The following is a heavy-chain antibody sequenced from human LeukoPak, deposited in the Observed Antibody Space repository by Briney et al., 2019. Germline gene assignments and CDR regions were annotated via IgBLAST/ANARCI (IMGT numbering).Heavy chain of an antibody. V-gene: IGHV3-23*01. CDR1: GLTFSSFA. CDR2: INGGGDIT. D-gene: IGHD6-13*01. CDR3: AKRSGDSTGWFFDF. J-gene: IGHJ4*02. Sequence: GALLLSSAASGLTFSSFAMTWVRRAPGKRREWVSSINGGGDITYYAESVKGRFTVSRDNSKNTLFLQMNSLRAEDTAVFYCAKRSGDSTGWFFDFWGQGSLVTVSS.